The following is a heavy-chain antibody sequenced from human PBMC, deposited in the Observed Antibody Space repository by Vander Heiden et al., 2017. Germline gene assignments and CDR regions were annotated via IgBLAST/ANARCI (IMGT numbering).Heavy chain of an antibody. CDR3: ARTYSWYTAYFFDY. Sequence: EVKLVQSATEVKETGKCLKISCQAYGYTFAGYWIAWLRQRPGQGLEWVGIIYPADSHTTYSPSFQGQVTISADNSINTAYLQWHSLTASDTAIYYCARTYSWYTAYFFDYWGQGTQVTVSS. CDR2: IYPADSHT. D-gene: IGHD1-1*01. J-gene: IGHJ4*02. CDR1: GYTFAGYW. V-gene: IGHV5-51*01.